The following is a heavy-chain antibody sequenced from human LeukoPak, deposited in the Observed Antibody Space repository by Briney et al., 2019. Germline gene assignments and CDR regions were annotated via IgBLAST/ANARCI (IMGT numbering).Heavy chain of an antibody. V-gene: IGHV4-39*01. CDR2: TYYSGST. CDR1: GGSISSSSYY. D-gene: IGHD3-3*01. J-gene: IGHJ3*02. CDR3: AVVGWLLYPRASDI. Sequence: PSETLSLTCTVSGGSISSSSYYWGWIRQPPGKGLEWIGSTYYSGSTYYNPSLKSRVTISVDTSKNQFSLKLSSVTAADTAVYYCAVVGWLLYPRASDIWGQGTMVTVSS.